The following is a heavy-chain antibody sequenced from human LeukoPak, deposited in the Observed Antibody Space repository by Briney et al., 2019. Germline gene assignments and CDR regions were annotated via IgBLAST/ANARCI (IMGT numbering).Heavy chain of an antibody. V-gene: IGHV4-39*01. J-gene: IGHJ4*02. CDR2: IYYSGST. Sequence: PSETLSLTCTVSGGSISSSSYYWGWIRQPPGKGLEWIGSIYYSGSTYYNPSLKSRVTISVDTSKNQFSLKLSSVTAADTAVYYCARVVGAKFDYWGQGTLVTVSS. D-gene: IGHD1-26*01. CDR3: ARVVGAKFDY. CDR1: GGSISSSSYY.